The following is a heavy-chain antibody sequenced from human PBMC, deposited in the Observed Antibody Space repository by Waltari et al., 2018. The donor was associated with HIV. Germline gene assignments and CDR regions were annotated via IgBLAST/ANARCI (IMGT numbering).Heavy chain of an antibody. CDR3: ARGGFYGAGSKVN. Sequence: EVQLVESGGGLVQPGGSLRLSCAASGFTFSSYWMSWVRQAPGKGLEWVGNIKEDGSEKYYVDCVNGRFTIARDNAENSLYLQMNSLRAEDTAVYYCARGGFYGAGSKVNWGQGTLVTVSS. CDR1: GFTFSSYW. CDR2: IKEDGSEK. J-gene: IGHJ4*02. V-gene: IGHV3-7*04. D-gene: IGHD3-10*01.